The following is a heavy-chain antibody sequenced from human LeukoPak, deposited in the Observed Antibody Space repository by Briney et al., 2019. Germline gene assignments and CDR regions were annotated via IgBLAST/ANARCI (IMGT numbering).Heavy chain of an antibody. Sequence: SETLSLTCTVSGGSISSYYWSWVRQPAGKGLEWIGRIYTSGSTNYNPSLKSRVTMSVDTSKNQFSLKLSSVTAADTAVYYCARDCGGDCYPLDAFDIWGQGTMVTVSS. V-gene: IGHV4-4*07. D-gene: IGHD2-21*01. CDR2: IYTSGST. CDR3: ARDCGGDCYPLDAFDI. J-gene: IGHJ3*02. CDR1: GGSISSYY.